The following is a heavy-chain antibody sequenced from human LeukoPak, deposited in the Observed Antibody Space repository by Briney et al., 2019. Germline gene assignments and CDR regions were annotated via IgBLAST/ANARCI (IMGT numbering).Heavy chain of an antibody. D-gene: IGHD7-27*01. Sequence: ASVKVSCXASGYTFIDYFIHWVRQAPGQGLEWMGRINSNSGGTEYAQKFQGRVTMTRDTSISTAYMELSRLTSDDTAVYYCARDFSSTSNWELDYWGQGTLVTVSS. V-gene: IGHV1-2*06. CDR1: GYTFIDYF. CDR2: INSNSGGT. CDR3: ARDFSSTSNWELDY. J-gene: IGHJ4*02.